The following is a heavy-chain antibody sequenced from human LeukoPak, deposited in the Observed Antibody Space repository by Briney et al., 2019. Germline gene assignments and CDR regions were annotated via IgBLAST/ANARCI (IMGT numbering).Heavy chain of an antibody. V-gene: IGHV1-69*13. CDR1: GRTFSIYA. Sequence: SVKLSCKAWGRTFSIYAISWVRQAPGQGLEWMGGIIPIFGTANYAQKFQGRVTITGDESTSTAYMELSSLRSEDTAVYYCAREGRWGELDAFDIWGQGTMVTVSS. J-gene: IGHJ3*02. CDR3: AREGRWGELDAFDI. CDR2: IIPIFGTA. D-gene: IGHD1-26*01.